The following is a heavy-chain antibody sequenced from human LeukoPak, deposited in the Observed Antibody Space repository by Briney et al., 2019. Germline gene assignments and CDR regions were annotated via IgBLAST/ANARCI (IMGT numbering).Heavy chain of an antibody. D-gene: IGHD3-16*01. CDR3: AGGSLSSLGWIDP. CDR1: GFTVSSNY. V-gene: IGHV3-66*01. CDR2: IYSGGST. Sequence: QAGGSLRLSCAASGFTVSSNYMSWVRQAPGKGLEWVSVIYSGGSTYYADSVKGRFTISRDNSKNTLYLQMNSLRAEDTAVYYCAGGSLSSLGWIDPWGQGTLVTVSS. J-gene: IGHJ5*02.